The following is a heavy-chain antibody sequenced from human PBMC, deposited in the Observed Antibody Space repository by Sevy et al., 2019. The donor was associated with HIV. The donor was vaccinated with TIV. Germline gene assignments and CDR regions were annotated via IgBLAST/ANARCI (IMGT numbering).Heavy chain of an antibody. CDR3: TKYRGDYYDSSGYGNWFFDL. CDR2: ISYSGST. CDR1: GGYISRYD. J-gene: IGHJ2*01. D-gene: IGHD3-22*01. V-gene: IGHV4-59*12. Sequence: SETLSLTCTVSGGYISRYDWSWIRQPPGKGLEWIGYISYSGSTNYNPSLKSRVNISVDTSQNQFSLRVSSVTDADTAVYYCTKYRGDYYDSSGYGNWFFDLWGRGTLVTVSS.